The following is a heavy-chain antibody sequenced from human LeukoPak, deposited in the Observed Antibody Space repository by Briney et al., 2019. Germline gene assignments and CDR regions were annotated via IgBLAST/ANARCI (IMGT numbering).Heavy chain of an antibody. CDR3: ATRTIAAAPY. J-gene: IGHJ4*02. CDR2: ISGSGGST. Sequence: GGSLRLSCAASGFTFSNAWMSWVRQAPGKGLEWVSAISGSGGSTYYADSVKGRFTISRDNSKNTLYLQMNSLRAEDTAVYYCATRTIAAAPYWGQGTLVTVSS. CDR1: GFTFSNAW. D-gene: IGHD6-13*01. V-gene: IGHV3-23*01.